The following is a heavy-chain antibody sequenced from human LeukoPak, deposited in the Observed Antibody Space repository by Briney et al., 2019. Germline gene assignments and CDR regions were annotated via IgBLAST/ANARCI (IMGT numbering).Heavy chain of an antibody. Sequence: SGGSLRLSCAASGFTFSSYAMSWVRQAPGKGLEWVANIKQDGSEKYYVDSVKGRFTISRDNAKNSLYLQMNSLRAEDTAVYYCARERITIFGVAKSRPLDVWGKGTTVTVSS. V-gene: IGHV3-7*01. CDR3: ARERITIFGVAKSRPLDV. D-gene: IGHD3-3*01. J-gene: IGHJ6*04. CDR2: IKQDGSEK. CDR1: GFTFSSYA.